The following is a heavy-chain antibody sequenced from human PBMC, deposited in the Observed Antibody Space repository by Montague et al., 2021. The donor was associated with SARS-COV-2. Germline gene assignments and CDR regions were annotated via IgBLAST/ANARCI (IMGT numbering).Heavy chain of an antibody. J-gene: IGHJ2*01. CDR2: FDHSGDT. V-gene: IGHV4-59*11. Sequence: SETLSLTCSVSGGSTSGHYWSWIRQPPGKGLEWIGNFDHSGDTKYNPSLKSRATISVDTSKNHFALRLSSVTAADTAVYYCAREFRIELWQTNWYFGLWGRGTLVTVSS. D-gene: IGHD3-16*01. CDR1: GGSTSGHY. CDR3: AREFRIELWQTNWYFGL.